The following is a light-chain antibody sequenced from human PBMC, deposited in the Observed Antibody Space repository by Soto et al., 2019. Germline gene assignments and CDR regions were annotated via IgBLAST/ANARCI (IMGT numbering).Light chain of an antibody. CDR1: QSVSSN. CDR3: QQYNNWPPEDT. Sequence: EIVTTQSPATLSVSPGERATLSCRASQSVSSNLAWYQQKPGQAPRLLIYGASTRATGIPARFSGSGSGTEFTLTISSLQSEDFAVYYCQQYNNWPPEDTFGQGTKLEIK. J-gene: IGKJ2*01. CDR2: GAS. V-gene: IGKV3-15*01.